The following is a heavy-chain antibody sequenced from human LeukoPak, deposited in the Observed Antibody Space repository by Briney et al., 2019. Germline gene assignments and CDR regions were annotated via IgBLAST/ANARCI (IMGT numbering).Heavy chain of an antibody. D-gene: IGHD3-10*01. CDR3: ARVYGSGTRMDV. Sequence: ASVKVSCKASGYTFTSYGISWVRQAPGQGLEWMGWISAYNANTNYAQMPQGRVTMTTDTSTSTAYMELRSLRSDDTAVYYCARVYGSGTRMDVWGQGTTVTVSS. CDR1: GYTFTSYG. J-gene: IGHJ6*02. CDR2: ISAYNANT. V-gene: IGHV1-18*01.